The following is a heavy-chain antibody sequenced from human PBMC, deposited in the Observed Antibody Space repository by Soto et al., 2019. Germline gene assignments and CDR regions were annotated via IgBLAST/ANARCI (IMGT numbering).Heavy chain of an antibody. CDR3: ARIVGGLERPLAFDI. Sequence: ASVKVSCKTSGGTFGSYAISWVRQAPGQGLEWMGGVIPIFSTPNYAQKFQGRVTITADESTSTAYMELGSLRSEDTAVYYCARIVGGLERPLAFDIWGQGTMVTVSS. CDR2: VIPIFSTP. D-gene: IGHD1-26*01. CDR1: GGTFGSYA. J-gene: IGHJ3*02. V-gene: IGHV1-69*13.